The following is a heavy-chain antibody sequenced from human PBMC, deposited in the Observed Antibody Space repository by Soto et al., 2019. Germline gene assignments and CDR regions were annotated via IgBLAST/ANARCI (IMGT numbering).Heavy chain of an antibody. CDR2: ISYDGSNK. V-gene: IGHV3-30-3*01. J-gene: IGHJ6*02. D-gene: IGHD6-13*01. CDR3: ARDFGWDSLAAAHGFYGMAV. Sequence: QVQLVESGGGVVQPGRSLRLSCAASGFTFSSYAMHWVRQAPGKGLEWVAVISYDGSNKYYADSVKGRFTISRDNSKNTLYLQMNSLRAEDTAVYYCARDFGWDSLAAAHGFYGMAVWGQGTTVTVSS. CDR1: GFTFSSYA.